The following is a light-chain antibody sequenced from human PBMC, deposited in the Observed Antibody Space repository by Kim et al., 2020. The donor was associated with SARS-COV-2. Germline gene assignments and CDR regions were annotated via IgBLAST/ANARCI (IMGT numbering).Light chain of an antibody. CDR3: QQLNSYPLT. J-gene: IGKJ4*01. CDR1: QVIGNF. V-gene: IGKV1-9*01. Sequence: STAVGDRVTITCRASQVIGNFLAWYQQKTGKAPNLLIYTASTLQTGVPSRFSGSGSGTDFTLTISSVQPEDVATYYCQQLNSYPLTFGGGTKLEI. CDR2: TAS.